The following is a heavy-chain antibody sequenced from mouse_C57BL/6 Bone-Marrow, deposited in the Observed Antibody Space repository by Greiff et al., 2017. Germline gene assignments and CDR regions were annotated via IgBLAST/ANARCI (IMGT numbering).Heavy chain of an antibody. D-gene: IGHD1-1*01. V-gene: IGHV1-15*01. CDR1: GYTFTDYE. CDR3: ARSHYYGPFAY. Sequence: VQLQQSGAELVRPGASVTLSCKASGYTFTDYEMHWVKQTPVHGLEWIGAIDPETGGTAYNQKFKGKATLTVDKPSSTAYMQLSSLTSEDSAVHYCARSHYYGPFAYWGQGTLVTVSA. J-gene: IGHJ3*01. CDR2: IDPETGGT.